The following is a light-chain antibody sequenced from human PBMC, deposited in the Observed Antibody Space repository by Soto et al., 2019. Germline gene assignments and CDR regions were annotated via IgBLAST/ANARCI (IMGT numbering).Light chain of an antibody. J-gene: IGLJ1*01. CDR2: EVS. V-gene: IGLV2-14*01. CDR3: SSYRNNILV. Sequence: QSALTQPASVSGSPGQWITISCTGTSSDVGGYNYVSWYQQHPGKAPKLLIYEVSNRPSGVSDRFSGSKSGNTASLAISGVQPEDEADYYCSSYRNNILVLGTGTKLTVL. CDR1: SSDVGGYNY.